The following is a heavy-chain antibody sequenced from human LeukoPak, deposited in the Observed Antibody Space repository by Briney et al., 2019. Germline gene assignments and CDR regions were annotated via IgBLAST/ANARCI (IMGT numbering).Heavy chain of an antibody. CDR2: IKTDGSST. Sequence: GGSLRLSCAASGFAFSMNWMQWVRQAPGKGLVWVSRIKTDGSSTSYADSVKGRFTVSRDNAKNMLFLQMNSLSAEDTAVYYCARELSGGNDYWGQGTLVTVSS. V-gene: IGHV3-74*01. CDR1: GFAFSMNW. D-gene: IGHD2-2*01. J-gene: IGHJ4*02. CDR3: ARELSGGNDY.